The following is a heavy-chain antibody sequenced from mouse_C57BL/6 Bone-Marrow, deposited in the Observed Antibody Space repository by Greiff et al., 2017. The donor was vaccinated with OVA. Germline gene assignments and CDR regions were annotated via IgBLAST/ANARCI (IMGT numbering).Heavy chain of an antibody. J-gene: IGHJ1*03. CDR1: GYTFTSYW. D-gene: IGHD2-1*01. CDR3: ADGNYGPWYFDV. CDR2: IDPSDSYT. V-gene: IGHV1-59*01. Sequence: QVQLQQPGAELVRPGTSVTLSCKASGYTFTSYWMHWVKQRPGQGLEWIGVIDPSDSYTNYNQKFKGKATLTVDTSSSTAYMQLSSLTSEDSAVYYCADGNYGPWYFDVWGTGTTGTVSS.